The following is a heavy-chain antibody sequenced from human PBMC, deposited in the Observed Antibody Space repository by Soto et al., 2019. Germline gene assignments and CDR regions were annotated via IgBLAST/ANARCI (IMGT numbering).Heavy chain of an antibody. J-gene: IGHJ4*02. CDR3: ARVGCSSTSCPERLDY. V-gene: IGHV1-46*03. CDR1: GYTFTSYY. D-gene: IGHD2-2*01. Sequence: ASVKVSCKASGYTFTSYYMHWVRQAPGQGLEWMGIINPSGGSTSYAQKFQGRVTMTRDTSTSTVYMELSSLRSEDTAVYYCARVGCSSTSCPERLDYWGQGTLVTVSS. CDR2: INPSGGST.